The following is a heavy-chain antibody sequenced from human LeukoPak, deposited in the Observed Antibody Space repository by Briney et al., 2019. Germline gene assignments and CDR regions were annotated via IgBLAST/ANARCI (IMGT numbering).Heavy chain of an antibody. CDR3: ARSPTKDTAMVY. CDR1: GYTFTSYD. CDR2: INPNSGGT. Sequence: GASVKVSCKASGYTFTSYDINWVRQAPGQGLEWMGWINPNSGGTNYAQKFQGRVTMTRDTSISTAYMELSRLRSDDTAVYYCARSPTKDTAMVYWGQGTLVTVSS. J-gene: IGHJ4*02. D-gene: IGHD5-18*01. V-gene: IGHV1-2*02.